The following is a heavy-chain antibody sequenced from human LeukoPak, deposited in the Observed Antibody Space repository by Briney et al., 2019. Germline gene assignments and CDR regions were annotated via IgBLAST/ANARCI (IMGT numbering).Heavy chain of an antibody. Sequence: SETLSLTCAVYGGSFSGYYWSWIRQPPGKGLEWIGEINHSGSTYYNPSLKSRVTISVDTSKNQFSLKLSSVTAADTAVYYCARHDPDCSSTSCLFEYYYYGMDVWGQGTTVTVSS. CDR1: GGSFSGYY. D-gene: IGHD2-2*01. J-gene: IGHJ6*02. CDR2: INHSGST. V-gene: IGHV4-34*01. CDR3: ARHDPDCSSTSCLFEYYYYGMDV.